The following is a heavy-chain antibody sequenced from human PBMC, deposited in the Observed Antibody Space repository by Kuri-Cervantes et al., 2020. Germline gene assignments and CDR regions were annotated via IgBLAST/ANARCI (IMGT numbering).Heavy chain of an antibody. J-gene: IGHJ6*02. CDR1: GFTFTNAW. Sequence: GGSLRLSCAVSGFTFTNAWMSWVRQAPGKGLEWVSAISGSGGSTYYADSVKGRFTISRDNSKNTLYLQMNSLRAEDTALYYCARGDDTKNSKNYYYAMDVWGQGTTVTVSS. V-gene: IGHV3-23*01. CDR2: ISGSGGST. D-gene: IGHD3-22*01. CDR3: ARGDDTKNSKNYYYAMDV.